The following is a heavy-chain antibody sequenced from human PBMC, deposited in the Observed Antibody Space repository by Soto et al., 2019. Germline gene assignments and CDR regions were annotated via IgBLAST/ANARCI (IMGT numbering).Heavy chain of an antibody. Sequence: SVKVSCKASGGTFSIYAISWVRQAPGQGLEWMGGIIPIFGTANYAQKFQGRVTITADESTSTAYMELSSLRSEDTAVYYCASPNYYDSSGYYTYFDYWGQGTLVTVSS. CDR2: IIPIFGTA. D-gene: IGHD3-22*01. J-gene: IGHJ4*02. CDR3: ASPNYYDSSGYYTYFDY. V-gene: IGHV1-69*13. CDR1: GGTFSIYA.